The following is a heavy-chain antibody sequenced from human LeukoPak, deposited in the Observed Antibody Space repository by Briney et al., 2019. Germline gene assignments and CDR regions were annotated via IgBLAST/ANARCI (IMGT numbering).Heavy chain of an antibody. J-gene: IGHJ4*02. Sequence: GGSLRLSCAASGFTVSSNYMSWVRQAPGKGLEWVSVIYSGGSTYYADSVKGRFTISRDNSKNTLYLQMNNLKTEDTAVYYCTTEGEQMESSGFDYWGQGTPVTVSS. D-gene: IGHD3-10*01. CDR3: TTEGEQMESSGFDY. V-gene: IGHV3-53*01. CDR1: GFTVSSNY. CDR2: IYSGGST.